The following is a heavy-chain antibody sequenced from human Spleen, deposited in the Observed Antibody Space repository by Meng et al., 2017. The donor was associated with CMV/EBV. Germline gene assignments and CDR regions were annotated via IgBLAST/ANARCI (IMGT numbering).Heavy chain of an antibody. Sequence: GESLKISCAASGFTFSDYYMNWVRQAPGKGLEWVSSISSSSTIYYADSVKGRFTISRDNAKNSLYLQMNSLRAEDTAVYYCAPTRSDCSSTSCYFIDYWGQGTLVTVSS. D-gene: IGHD2-2*01. CDR3: APTRSDCSSTSCYFIDY. V-gene: IGHV3-69-1*02. CDR1: GFTFSDYY. CDR2: ISSSSTI. J-gene: IGHJ4*02.